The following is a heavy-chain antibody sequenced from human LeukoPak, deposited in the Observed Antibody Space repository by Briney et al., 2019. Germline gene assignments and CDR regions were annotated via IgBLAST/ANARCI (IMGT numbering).Heavy chain of an antibody. CDR1: GYTFSGSY. CDR3: ARGRLGPPQYYYYMDV. V-gene: IGHV1-8*03. CDR2: MNPNSGNT. J-gene: IGHJ6*03. Sequence: ASVKVSCKTSGYTFSGSYIHWVRQAPGQGLEWMGWMNPNSGNTGYAQKFQGRVTITRNTSISTAYMELSSLRSEDTAVYYCARGRLGPPQYYYYMDVWGKGTTVTVSS. D-gene: IGHD3-22*01.